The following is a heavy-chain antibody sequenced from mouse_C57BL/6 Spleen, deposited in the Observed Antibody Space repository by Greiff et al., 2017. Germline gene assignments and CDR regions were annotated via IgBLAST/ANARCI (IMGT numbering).Heavy chain of an antibody. CDR3: ARGDSSGSLFDD. CDR1: GYAFSSSW. Sequence: QVQLQQSGPELVKPGASVKISCKASGYAFSSSWMNWVKQRPGKGLEWIGRIYPGDGDTNYNGKFKGKATLTADKSSSTAYMQLSSLTSEDSAVYFCARGDSSGSLFDDWGQGTTLTVSS. D-gene: IGHD3-2*02. CDR2: IYPGDGDT. J-gene: IGHJ2*01. V-gene: IGHV1-82*01.